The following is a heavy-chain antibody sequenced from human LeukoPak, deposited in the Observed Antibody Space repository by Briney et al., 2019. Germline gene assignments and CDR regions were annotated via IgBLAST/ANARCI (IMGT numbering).Heavy chain of an antibody. Sequence: GGSLRLSCAASGFTFSSYAMHWVRQAPGKGLEWVAVISYDGSNKYYADSVKGRFTISRDNSKSTLYLQMNSLRAEDTAVYYCARLGARQMLEYWGQGTLVTVSS. CDR3: ARLGARQMLEY. CDR2: ISYDGSNK. V-gene: IGHV3-30-3*01. CDR1: GFTFSSYA. D-gene: IGHD4-17*01. J-gene: IGHJ4*02.